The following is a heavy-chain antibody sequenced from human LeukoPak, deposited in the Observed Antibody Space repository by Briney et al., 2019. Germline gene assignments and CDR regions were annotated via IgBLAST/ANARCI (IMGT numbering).Heavy chain of an antibody. Sequence: ASVKVSCKASGYTFIIYYIHWVRQAPGQGLEWMGTVNPSGGSTNYAQKVQGRITMTRDTSTSTVYMELSSLKSEDTAVYYCARGKTMGDYWGQGTRVTVSS. D-gene: IGHD4/OR15-4a*01. V-gene: IGHV1-46*01. J-gene: IGHJ4*02. CDR2: VNPSGGST. CDR3: ARGKTMGDY. CDR1: GYTFIIYY.